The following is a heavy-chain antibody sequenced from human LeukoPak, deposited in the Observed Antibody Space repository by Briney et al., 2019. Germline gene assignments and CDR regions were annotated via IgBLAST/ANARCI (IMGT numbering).Heavy chain of an antibody. CDR1: GYSISSGYY. J-gene: IGHJ4*02. CDR2: IYHSGST. V-gene: IGHV4-38-2*02. CDR3: ATDSSGYYYPVY. D-gene: IGHD3-22*01. Sequence: SETLSLTCTVSGYSISSGYYWGWIRQPPGKGLEWIGSIYHSGSTYYNPTLKSRVTISVDTSKNQFSLKLSSVTAADTAVYYCATDSSGYYYPVYWGQGTLDTVSS.